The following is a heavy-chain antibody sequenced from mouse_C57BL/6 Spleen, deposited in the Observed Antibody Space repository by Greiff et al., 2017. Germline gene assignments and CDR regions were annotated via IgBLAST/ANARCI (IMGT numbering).Heavy chain of an antibody. D-gene: IGHD2-5*01. CDR2: ISYDGSN. Sequence: EVQLVESGPGLVKPSQSLSLTCSVTGYSITSGYYWNWIRQFPGNKLEWMGYISYDGSNNYNPSLKNRISITRDTSKNQFFLKLNSVTTEDTATYYCARDQSNPFAYWGQGTLVTVSA. J-gene: IGHJ3*01. V-gene: IGHV3-6*01. CDR1: GYSITSGYY. CDR3: ARDQSNPFAY.